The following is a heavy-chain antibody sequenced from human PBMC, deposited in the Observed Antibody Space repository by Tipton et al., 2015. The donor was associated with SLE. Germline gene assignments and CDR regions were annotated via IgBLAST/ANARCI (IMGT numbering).Heavy chain of an antibody. V-gene: IGHV4-38-2*02. J-gene: IGHJ4*02. CDR3: AREIPRAPLDY. CDR2: IYHSGST. Sequence: TLSLTCTVSGGSISSYYWGWIRQPPGKGLEWIGSIYHSGSTYYNPSLKSRVTISVDTSKNQFSLKLSSVTAADTAVYYCAREIPRAPLDYWGQGTLVTVSS. D-gene: IGHD2-2*02. CDR1: GGSISSYY.